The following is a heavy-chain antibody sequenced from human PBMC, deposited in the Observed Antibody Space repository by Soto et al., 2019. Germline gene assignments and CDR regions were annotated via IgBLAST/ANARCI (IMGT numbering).Heavy chain of an antibody. J-gene: IGHJ4*02. CDR3: ARRYAPRYSCGNNHFNL. D-gene: IGHD6-19*01. Sequence: SETLSLTCTVSTGSIFSHSYYWAWIRQPPWKRLEWIATINNNGSPYHNQSLKRRVTISVDSSKNQFSLTLTSVTVADTAVYYCARRYAPRYSCGNNHFNLWGRGTLFTVSS. CDR1: TGSIFSHSYY. CDR2: INNNGSP. V-gene: IGHV4-39*01.